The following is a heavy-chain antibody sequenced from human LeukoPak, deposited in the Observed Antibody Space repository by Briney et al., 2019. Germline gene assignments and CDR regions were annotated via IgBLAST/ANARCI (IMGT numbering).Heavy chain of an antibody. CDR3: ASSELVTGPDYYYHYYMDV. Sequence: SVKVSCKASGGTFSSYAISWVRQAPGQGLEWMGGIIPIFGTANYAQKFQGRVTITTDESTSTAYMELSSLRSEDTAVYYCASSELVTGPDYYYHYYMDVWGKGTTVTVSS. CDR2: IIPIFGTA. D-gene: IGHD6-6*01. V-gene: IGHV1-69*05. CDR1: GGTFSSYA. J-gene: IGHJ6*03.